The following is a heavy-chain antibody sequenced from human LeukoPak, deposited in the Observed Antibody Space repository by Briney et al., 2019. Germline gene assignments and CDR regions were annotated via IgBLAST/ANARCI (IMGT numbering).Heavy chain of an antibody. CDR2: IYYSGST. V-gene: IGHV4-59*01. J-gene: IGHJ6*02. Sequence: SETLSLTCTVSGGSISSYYWSWIRQPPGKGLEWIWYIYYSGSTNYNPSLKSRVTISVDTSKNQFSLKLSSVTAADTAVYYCARASGWYVYYYYYGMDVWGQGTTVTVSS. D-gene: IGHD6-19*01. CDR1: GGSISSYY. CDR3: ARASGWYVYYYYYGMDV.